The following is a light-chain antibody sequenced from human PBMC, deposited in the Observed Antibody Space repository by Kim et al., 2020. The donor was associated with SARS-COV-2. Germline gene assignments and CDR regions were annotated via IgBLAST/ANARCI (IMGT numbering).Light chain of an antibody. CDR1: SSDIGGYNY. V-gene: IGLV2-14*03. CDR2: DVS. J-gene: IGLJ3*02. CDR3: SSYTRSTTRV. Sequence: GQSITISCTGTSSDIGGYNYVSWYQQHPGKAPKLMIYDVSNRPSGVSNRFSGSKSGNTASLTISGLQAEDEGYYYCSSYTRSTTRVFGGGTKLTVL.